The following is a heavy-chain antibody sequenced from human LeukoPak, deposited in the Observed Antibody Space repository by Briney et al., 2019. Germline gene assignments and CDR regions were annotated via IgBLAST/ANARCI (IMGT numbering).Heavy chain of an antibody. CDR1: GFTFSSYG. CDR2: ISSSTSTI. J-gene: IGHJ4*02. D-gene: IGHD6-6*01. V-gene: IGHV3-48*04. Sequence: PGGSLRLSCAASGFTFSSYGMNWVRQAPGKGLEWLSYISSSTSTIYYADSVKGRFTISRDNAKNSLYLQMNSLRAEDTAVYYCARIFVRGIAARPLWDYWGQGTLVTVSS. CDR3: ARIFVRGIAARPLWDY.